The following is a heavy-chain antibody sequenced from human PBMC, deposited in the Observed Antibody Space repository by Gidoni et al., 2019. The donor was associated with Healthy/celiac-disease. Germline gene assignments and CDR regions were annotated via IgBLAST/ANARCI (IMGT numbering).Heavy chain of an antibody. J-gene: IGHJ3*02. CDR2: ISGSGGST. D-gene: IGHD2-21*02. CDR3: AKLGYCGGDCYSVSGGAFDI. V-gene: IGHV3-23*01. CDR1: GFTVRHFA. Sequence: EVQLFESGGGLVQPGGSLRPSCSAPGFTVRHFAISWVRQAPGKGLGGVSAISGSGGSTYYADSVKGRFTISRDNSKNTLYLQMNSLRAEDTAVYYCAKLGYCGGDCYSVSGGAFDIWGQGTMVTVSS.